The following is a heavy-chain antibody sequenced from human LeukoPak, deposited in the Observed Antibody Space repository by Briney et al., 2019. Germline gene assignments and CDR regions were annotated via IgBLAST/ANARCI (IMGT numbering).Heavy chain of an antibody. CDR1: GGSISSYY. D-gene: IGHD5-24*01. CDR3: ARNRDGYNSFDY. V-gene: IGHV4-59*12. CDR2: IYYSGST. Sequence: SETLSLTCTVSGGSISSYYWSWIRQPPGKGLEWIGYIYYSGSTNYNPSLKSRVTLSVGTSKNQFSLKLSSVTAADTAVYYCARNRDGYNSFDYWGQGTLVAVSS. J-gene: IGHJ4*02.